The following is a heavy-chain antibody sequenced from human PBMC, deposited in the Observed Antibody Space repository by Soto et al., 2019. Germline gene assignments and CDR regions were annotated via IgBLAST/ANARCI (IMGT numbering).Heavy chain of an antibody. CDR2: ISYDGSNK. D-gene: IGHD4-17*01. J-gene: IGHJ3*02. Sequence: QVQLVESGGGVVQPGRSLRLSCAASGFTFSSYAMHWVRQAPGKGLEWVAVISYDGSNKYYADSVKGRFTISRDNSKNTLYLQLNSLRAADTAVYYCAREDYGDYPDAFDIWGQGTMVTVSS. CDR1: GFTFSSYA. V-gene: IGHV3-30-3*01. CDR3: AREDYGDYPDAFDI.